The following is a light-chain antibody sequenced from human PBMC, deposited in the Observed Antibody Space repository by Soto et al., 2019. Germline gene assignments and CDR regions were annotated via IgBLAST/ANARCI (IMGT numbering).Light chain of an antibody. CDR3: QQRSNWPLT. J-gene: IGKJ4*01. CDR1: QSVSSN. V-gene: IGKV3-11*01. Sequence: EILMTQSPVTLSVSPGERATLSCRASQSVSSNLAWYQQKPGQAPSLLIYGAFTRATGIPARFSGSGSGTDFTLTISSLEPEDFAVYYCQQRSNWPLTFGGGTKVDIK. CDR2: GAF.